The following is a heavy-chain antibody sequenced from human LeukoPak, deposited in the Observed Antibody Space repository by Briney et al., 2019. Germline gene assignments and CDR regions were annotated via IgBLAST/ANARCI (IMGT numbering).Heavy chain of an antibody. CDR2: SNGDGSST. J-gene: IGHJ4*02. CDR1: GFTFSTYW. D-gene: IGHD2-15*01. CDR3: ARAGYCSGGTCYSSYFDY. Sequence: GGSLRLSCAASGFTFSTYWMHWVRLAPGKGLLCVSRSNGDGSSTAYADSVKGRFTIFRDNAKNTLYLQMNSLRAEDTALYYCARAGYCSGGTCYSSYFDYWGQGTLVTVSS. V-gene: IGHV3-74*01.